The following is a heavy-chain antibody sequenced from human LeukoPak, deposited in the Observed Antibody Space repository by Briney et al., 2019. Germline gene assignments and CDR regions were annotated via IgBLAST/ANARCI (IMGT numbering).Heavy chain of an antibody. J-gene: IGHJ4*02. CDR2: IVVGSGNT. Sequence: GTPVKVSCKASGFTFTSSAMQWVRQARGQRLEWIGWIVVGSGNTNYAQKFQERVTITRDMSTSTAYMELSSLRSEDTAVYYCAAAPVGVGDYVLLYWGQGTLVTVSS. V-gene: IGHV1-58*02. CDR1: GFTFTSSA. D-gene: IGHD4-17*01. CDR3: AAAPVGVGDYVLLY.